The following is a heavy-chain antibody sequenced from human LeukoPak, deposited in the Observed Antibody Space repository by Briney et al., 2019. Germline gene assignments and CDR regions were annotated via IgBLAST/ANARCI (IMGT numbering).Heavy chain of an antibody. CDR1: GGSISSYY. V-gene: IGHV4-59*08. CDR3: ARGLEYSSSTNWFDP. CDR2: FFYTGSA. J-gene: IGHJ5*02. D-gene: IGHD6-6*01. Sequence: PSETLSLTCTVSGGSISSYYWSWIRQPPGKGLEWIGYFFYTGSANYNPSLKSRVTISVDTSKNQFSLKLSSVTAADTAVYFCARGLEYSSSTNWFDPWGQGTLVIVSS.